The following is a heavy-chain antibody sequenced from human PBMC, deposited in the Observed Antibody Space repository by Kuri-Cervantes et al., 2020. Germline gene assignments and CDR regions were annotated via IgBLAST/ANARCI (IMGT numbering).Heavy chain of an antibody. CDR2: ISGSGTYI. CDR3: ARGSTPLSYYFDSSGGFDY. CDR1: GFTFSSYT. Sequence: GESLKISCAASGFTFSSYTMNWVRQAPGKGLEWVSSISGSGTYIDYADSVTGRFTISRDNGKNSLYLQMSSLRAEDTAVYYCARGSTPLSYYFDSSGGFDYWGLGTLVTVSS. V-gene: IGHV3-21*01. D-gene: IGHD3-22*01. J-gene: IGHJ4*02.